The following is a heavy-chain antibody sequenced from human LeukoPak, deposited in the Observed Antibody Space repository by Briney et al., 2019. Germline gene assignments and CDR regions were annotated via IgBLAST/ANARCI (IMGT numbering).Heavy chain of an antibody. J-gene: IGHJ4*02. CDR2: TRNKANSYTT. V-gene: IGHV3-72*01. CDR1: GFTFSDHY. Sequence: PGGSLRPSCAASGFTFSDHYIDWVRQAPGKGLEWVGRTRNKANSYTTEYAASVKGRFTISRDDSKNSLYLQMNSLKTEDTAVYYCARASYYDSSGYLKNYFDYWGQGTRVTVSS. D-gene: IGHD3-22*01. CDR3: ARASYYDSSGYLKNYFDY.